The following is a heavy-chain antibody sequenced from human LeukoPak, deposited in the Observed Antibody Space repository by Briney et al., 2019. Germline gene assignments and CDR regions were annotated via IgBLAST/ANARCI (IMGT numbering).Heavy chain of an antibody. D-gene: IGHD5-18*01. Sequence: SGTLSLTCTVSGGSISSYYWSWIRQPPGKGLEWIGYIYYSGSTNYNPSLKSRVTISVDTSKNQFSLKLSSVTAADTAVYYCARGPRGYSYGPPDYWGQGTLVTVSS. J-gene: IGHJ4*02. CDR2: IYYSGST. CDR3: ARGPRGYSYGPPDY. V-gene: IGHV4-59*01. CDR1: GGSISSYY.